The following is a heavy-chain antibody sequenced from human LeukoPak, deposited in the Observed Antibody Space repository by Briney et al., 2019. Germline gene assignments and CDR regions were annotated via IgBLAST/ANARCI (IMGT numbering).Heavy chain of an antibody. D-gene: IGHD6-13*01. J-gene: IGHJ4*02. CDR2: IYYSGST. CDR1: GGSISSSSYY. Sequence: PSETLSLTCTVSGGSISSSSYYWGWIRQPPGKGLEWIGTIYYSGSTYYHPSLKSRVTISLDMSKNQFSLKLSSVTAADTAVYYCARLRGYSSSWSTGYYFDYWGQGTLVTVSS. CDR3: ARLRGYSSSWSTGYYFDY. V-gene: IGHV4-39*01.